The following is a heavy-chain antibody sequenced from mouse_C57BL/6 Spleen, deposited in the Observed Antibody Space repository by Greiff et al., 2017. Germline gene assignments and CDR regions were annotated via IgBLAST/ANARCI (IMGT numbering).Heavy chain of an antibody. CDR2: IYPGDGDT. D-gene: IGHD2-2*01. CDR1: GYAFSSSW. J-gene: IGHJ1*03. CDR3: ARGAMATTGYFDV. Sequence: QVQLQQSGPELVKPGASVKISCKASGYAFSSSWMNWVKQRPGKGLEWIGRIYPGDGDTNYNGKFKGKATLTAEKSSSTAYMQLSSLTSEDSAVYFCARGAMATTGYFDVWGTGTTVTVSS. V-gene: IGHV1-82*01.